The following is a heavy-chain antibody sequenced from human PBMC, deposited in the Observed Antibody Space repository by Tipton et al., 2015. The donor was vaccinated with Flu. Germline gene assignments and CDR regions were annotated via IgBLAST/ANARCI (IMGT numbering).Heavy chain of an antibody. CDR3: ARAPHCSSGNCQPNWFDS. Sequence: TLSLTCTVSSGSIRSTNYFCAWIRQPPGKRLELIGSIYPSGTTYYNPSLKSRVTISVDTSKSQFSLMLRSVTAADTAIYYCARAPHCSSGNCQPNWFDSWGQGTLVTVSS. CDR2: IYPSGTT. CDR1: SGSIRSTNYF. V-gene: IGHV4-39*01. D-gene: IGHD2-15*01. J-gene: IGHJ5*01.